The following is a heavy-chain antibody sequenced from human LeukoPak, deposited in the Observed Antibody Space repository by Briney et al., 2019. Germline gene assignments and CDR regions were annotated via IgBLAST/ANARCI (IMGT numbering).Heavy chain of an antibody. J-gene: IGHJ5*02. CDR3: ARDIGTYYYGSGGYYGWFDP. Sequence: PGGSLRLSCAASGCTFSSYSMNWVRQAPGKGLEWVSYISSSSSTIYYADSVKGRFTISRDNAKNSLYLQMNSLRAEDTAVYYCARDIGTYYYGSGGYYGWFDPWGQGTLVTVSS. V-gene: IGHV3-48*01. CDR1: GCTFSSYS. D-gene: IGHD3-10*01. CDR2: ISSSSSTI.